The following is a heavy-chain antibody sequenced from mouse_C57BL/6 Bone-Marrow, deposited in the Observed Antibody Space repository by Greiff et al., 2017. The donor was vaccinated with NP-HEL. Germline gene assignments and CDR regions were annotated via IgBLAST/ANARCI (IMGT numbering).Heavy chain of an antibody. CDR1: GYTFTSYW. CDR3: ARRGYDYDVAH. Sequence: VQLQQSGAELVKPGASVKLSCKASGYTFTSYWMQWVKQRPGQGLEWIGEIDPSDGYTNYNQKFKGKATLTVDTSSSTAYMQLSSLTSEDSAVYYCARRGYDYDVAHWGQGTTLTVSS. D-gene: IGHD2-4*01. V-gene: IGHV1-50*01. J-gene: IGHJ2*01. CDR2: IDPSDGYT.